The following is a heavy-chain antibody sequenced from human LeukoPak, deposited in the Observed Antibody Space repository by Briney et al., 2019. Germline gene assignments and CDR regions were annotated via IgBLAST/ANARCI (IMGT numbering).Heavy chain of an antibody. CDR1: GFTFSDYY. CDR2: ISSSSSYT. V-gene: IGHV3-11*06. D-gene: IGHD3-10*01. J-gene: IGHJ6*04. CDR3: AREGQSGGMDV. Sequence: GGSLRLSCAASGFTFSDYYMSWIRQAPGKGLEGVSYISSSSSYTNYADSVKGRFTISRDNAKNSLYLQMNCLRAEDTAVYYCAREGQSGGMDVWGKGTTVTVSS.